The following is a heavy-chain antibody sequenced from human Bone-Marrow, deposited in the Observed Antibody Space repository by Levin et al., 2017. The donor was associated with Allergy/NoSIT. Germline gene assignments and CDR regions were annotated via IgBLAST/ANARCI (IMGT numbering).Heavy chain of an antibody. D-gene: IGHD3-3*01. J-gene: IGHJ3*02. Sequence: SQTLSLTCTVSGGSISSGIYFWSWIRHLPGQGLEWIGYVSYSGITFYNPSLKSRVTISVDTSKKLFSLNLSSVTAADTAVYYCARGITIFGVVLAVNDAFDIWGQGTMVTVSS. CDR3: ARGITIFGVVLAVNDAFDI. CDR1: GGSISSGIYF. CDR2: VSYSGIT. V-gene: IGHV4-31*03.